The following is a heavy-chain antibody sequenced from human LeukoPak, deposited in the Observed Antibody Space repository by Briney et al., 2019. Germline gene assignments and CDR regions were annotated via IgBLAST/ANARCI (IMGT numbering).Heavy chain of an antibody. CDR2: IHSGGTT. V-gene: IGHV3-53*01. Sequence: GGSLRLSCAVSGFTVSSNYMSWVRQAPGKGLEWVSVIHSGGTTYYADSVKGRFTISRDNSKNTLYLQMYSLRAEDTAVYYCARDGDDSSGYFSPFDYWGQGTLVTVSS. J-gene: IGHJ4*02. CDR1: GFTVSSNY. D-gene: IGHD3-22*01. CDR3: ARDGDDSSGYFSPFDY.